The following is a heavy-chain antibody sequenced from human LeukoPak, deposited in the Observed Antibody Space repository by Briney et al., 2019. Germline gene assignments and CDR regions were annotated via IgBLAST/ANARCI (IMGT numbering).Heavy chain of an antibody. CDR2: ISSNGGST. Sequence: GGSLRLSCSACGFTFSSCPMHCVRQAPGTGLEYVSAISSNGGSTYYADSVKGRFTISRDNSKNTLYLQMSSLRAEDTAVYYCVKALRQQWLLFDYWGQGTLVTVSS. J-gene: IGHJ4*02. CDR3: VKALRQQWLLFDY. D-gene: IGHD5-18*01. V-gene: IGHV3-64D*09. CDR1: GFTFSSCP.